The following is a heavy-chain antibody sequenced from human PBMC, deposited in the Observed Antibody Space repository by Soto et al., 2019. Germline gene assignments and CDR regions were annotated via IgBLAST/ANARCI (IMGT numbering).Heavy chain of an antibody. D-gene: IGHD2-15*01. CDR2: ISGGGSGA. Sequence: EVQLLESGGGLVQPGGSLRLSCTASGFTFSDHAMTWVRQAPGKGLEWLSGISGGGSGAYYADSVKGRFTVSRANSNNTVFLQMDSLGVEDTAVYYCVIGLGWYTHWGQGTLVTVSS. CDR3: VIGLGWYTH. CDR1: GFTFSDHA. J-gene: IGHJ4*02. V-gene: IGHV3-23*01.